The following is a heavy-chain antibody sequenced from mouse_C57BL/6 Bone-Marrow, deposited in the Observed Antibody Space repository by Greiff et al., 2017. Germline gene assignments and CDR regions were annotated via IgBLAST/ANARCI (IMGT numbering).Heavy chain of an antibody. Sequence: VQLQQPGAELVRPGTSVKLSCKASGYTFTSYWMHWVKQRPGQGLEWIGVIDPSDSYTNYNQKFKGKATLTVDTSSSTAYMQLSSLTSEDSAVYYCARSGYYGSSFFDDWGQGTTLTVSS. V-gene: IGHV1-59*01. D-gene: IGHD1-1*01. CDR1: GYTFTSYW. CDR3: ARSGYYGSSFFDD. J-gene: IGHJ2*01. CDR2: IDPSDSYT.